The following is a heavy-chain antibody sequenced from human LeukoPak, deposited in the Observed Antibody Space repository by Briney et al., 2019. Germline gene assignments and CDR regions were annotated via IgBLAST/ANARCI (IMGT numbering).Heavy chain of an antibody. CDR1: GGSISSDTYY. Sequence: KPSETLSLTCTVSGGSISSDTYYWSWIRQPAGKGLEWIGRIFTSGRTDYNPSLRSRVAMSVDTSKNKFSLKLSSVTAADTAVYFCARVQFGAAGSFDCWGQGTLVTVSS. CDR2: IFTSGRT. V-gene: IGHV4-61*02. J-gene: IGHJ4*02. D-gene: IGHD6-19*01. CDR3: ARVQFGAAGSFDC.